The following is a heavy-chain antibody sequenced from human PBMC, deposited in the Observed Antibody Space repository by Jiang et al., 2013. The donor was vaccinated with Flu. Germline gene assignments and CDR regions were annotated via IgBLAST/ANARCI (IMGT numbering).Heavy chain of an antibody. J-gene: IGHJ6*04. Sequence: ASGFTFSSYGMHWVRQAPGKGLEWVAVIWYDGSNKYYADSVKGRFTISRDNSKNTLYLQMNSLRAEDTAVYYCARDGPERRHTNYGMDVWGKGTTVTVSS. CDR1: GFTFSSYG. CDR3: ARDGPERRHTNYGMDV. CDR2: IWYDGSNK. D-gene: IGHD1-1*01. V-gene: IGHV3-33*01.